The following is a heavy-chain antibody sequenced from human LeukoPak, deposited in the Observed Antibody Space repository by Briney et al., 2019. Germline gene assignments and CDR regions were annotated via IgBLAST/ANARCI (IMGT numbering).Heavy chain of an antibody. V-gene: IGHV3-11*04. D-gene: IGHD2-15*01. CDR1: GFSFSDYY. J-gene: IGHJ3*02. CDR3: ASVPSTYSLFDAFDI. CDR2: MSNSGSTI. Sequence: PGGSLRLSCAASGFSFSDYYMSWIRQAPGKGLEWVSYMSNSGSTIYYADSVKGRCAISRDNAKQSLYLQMNSLRAEDTAVYYCASVPSTYSLFDAFDIWGQGTMVTVSS.